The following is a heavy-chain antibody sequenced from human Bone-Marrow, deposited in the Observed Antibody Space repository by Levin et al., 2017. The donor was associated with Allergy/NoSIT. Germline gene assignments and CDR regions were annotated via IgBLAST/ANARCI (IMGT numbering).Heavy chain of an antibody. CDR3: ARDEFYCSGGSCYYFDY. CDR1: GFTFSSYW. D-gene: IGHD2-15*01. Sequence: AGGSLRLSCAASGFTFSSYWMSWVRQAPGKGLEWVANIKQDGSEKYYVDSVKGRFTISRDNAKNSLYLQMNSLRAEDTAVYYCARDEFYCSGGSCYYFDYWGQGTLVTVSS. V-gene: IGHV3-7*01. CDR2: IKQDGSEK. J-gene: IGHJ4*02.